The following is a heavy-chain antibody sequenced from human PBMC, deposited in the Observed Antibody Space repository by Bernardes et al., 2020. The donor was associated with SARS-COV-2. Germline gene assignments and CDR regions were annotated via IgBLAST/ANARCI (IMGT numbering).Heavy chain of an antibody. J-gene: IGHJ4*02. CDR3: ARSAYYDSRDYRIDF. Sequence: GGSLRLSCTTSGFIFRYYGMHWVRQSPGKGLEWMAIIWYDGSKKYYADSAKGRFTISRDNSRDTVYLDMNSLRDDDTAIYHCARSAYYDSRDYRIDFWGQGTLVTVSS. CDR1: GFIFRYYG. V-gene: IGHV3-33*01. CDR2: IWYDGSKK. D-gene: IGHD3-22*01.